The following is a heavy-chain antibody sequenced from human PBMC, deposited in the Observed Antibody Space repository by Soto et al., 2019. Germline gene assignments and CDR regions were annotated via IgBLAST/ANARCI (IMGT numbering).Heavy chain of an antibody. Sequence: QVQLVQSGAEVKKPGSSVKVSCKASGDTFSSYAISWVRQAPGQGLEWMGGIIPIFGTANYAQKFQGRVTITADESTSTAYMELSSLRSEDTAVYYCASGVKLERRNYYYGMDVWGQGTTVTVSS. CDR3: ASGVKLERRNYYYGMDV. J-gene: IGHJ6*02. CDR1: GDTFSSYA. CDR2: IIPIFGTA. V-gene: IGHV1-69*01. D-gene: IGHD1-1*01.